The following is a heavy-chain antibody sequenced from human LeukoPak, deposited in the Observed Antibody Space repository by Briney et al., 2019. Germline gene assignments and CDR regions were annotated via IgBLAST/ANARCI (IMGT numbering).Heavy chain of an antibody. Sequence: PGGSLRLSCAASGFTFSSYSMNWVRQAPGKGLEWVSSISSSSSYIYYADSVKGRFTISRDNAKNSLCLQMNSLRAEDTAVYYCARADERTRGAFDIWGQGTMVTVSS. CDR1: GFTFSSYS. J-gene: IGHJ3*02. CDR2: ISSSSSYI. D-gene: IGHD1-7*01. CDR3: ARADERTRGAFDI. V-gene: IGHV3-21*01.